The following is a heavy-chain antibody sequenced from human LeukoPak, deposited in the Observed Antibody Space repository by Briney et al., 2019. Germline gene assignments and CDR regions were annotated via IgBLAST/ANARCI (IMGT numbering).Heavy chain of an antibody. CDR1: GYTFSNYY. CDR2: INPTGGST. CDR3: ASGVASYYDSSDYTFDY. Sequence: GASVKVSCKASGYTFSNYYMHWVRQAPGQGLEWMGIINPTGGSTSYAQKVQGRVTMTRDTSSSTVYMELSSLRSEDTAVYYCASGVASYYDSSDYTFDYWGQGTLVTVSS. J-gene: IGHJ4*02. V-gene: IGHV1-46*01. D-gene: IGHD3-22*01.